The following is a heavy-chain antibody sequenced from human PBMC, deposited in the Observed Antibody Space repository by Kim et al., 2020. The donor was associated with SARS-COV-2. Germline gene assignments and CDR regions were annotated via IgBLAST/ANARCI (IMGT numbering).Heavy chain of an antibody. CDR3: AIHQRYSSGWYV. CDR1: GGSLSSSSYY. CDR2: TYYSGNT. D-gene: IGHD6-19*01. J-gene: IGHJ2*01. V-gene: IGHV4-39*01. Sequence: SETLSLTCTVSGGSLSSSSYYWGWIRQPPGKGLEWIGTTYYSGNTYYNPSLKSRVTIATYTSKNQFSLKLGSVTAADTAVYYCAIHQRYSSGWYV.